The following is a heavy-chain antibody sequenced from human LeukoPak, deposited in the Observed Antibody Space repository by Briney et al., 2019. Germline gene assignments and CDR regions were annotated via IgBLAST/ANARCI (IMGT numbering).Heavy chain of an antibody. CDR1: GFTFSSYG. CDR2: IRYDGSNK. D-gene: IGHD3-9*01. V-gene: IGHV3-30*02. CDR3: ARGRDDILTD. Sequence: PGRSLRLSCAASGFTFSSYGMDWVRQAPGKGLEWVAFIRYDGSNKYYADSVKGRFTISRDNSKNTLYLQMNSLRAEDTAVYYCARGRDDILTDWGQGTLVTVSS. J-gene: IGHJ4*02.